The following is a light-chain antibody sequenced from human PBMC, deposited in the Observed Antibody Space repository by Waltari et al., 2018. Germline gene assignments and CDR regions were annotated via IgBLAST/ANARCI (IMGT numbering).Light chain of an antibody. V-gene: IGLV1-40*01. Sequence: QSALPQPPSVSGAPGVRITISCTGTSTNIGPPYGVHWYQGVPGTAPKFRIYGEIKRPSGVPDRFSASKSGTSASLAITGLQAEDEADYYCPSYDSDVSGLVFGSGTKVTVL. J-gene: IGLJ3*02. CDR2: GEI. CDR3: PSYDSDVSGLV. CDR1: STNIGPPYG.